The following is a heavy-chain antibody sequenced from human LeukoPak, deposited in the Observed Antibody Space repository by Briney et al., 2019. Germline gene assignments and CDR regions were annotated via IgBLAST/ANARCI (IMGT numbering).Heavy chain of an antibody. CDR3: ARDRRCLSMACSTPVTSIYYFSHMDA. J-gene: IGHJ6*03. V-gene: IGHV4-4*07. CDR1: GDSINSYY. CDR2: IHSSGTT. D-gene: IGHD3-10*01. Sequence: SETLSLTCSISGDSINSYYWSWVRQPAGKGLEWVGRIHSSGTTNYNPFFESRLSMSVDTSQNQVSLRLTSLTAADTAVYYCARDRRCLSMACSTPVTSIYYFSHMDAWGTGTTVTVSS.